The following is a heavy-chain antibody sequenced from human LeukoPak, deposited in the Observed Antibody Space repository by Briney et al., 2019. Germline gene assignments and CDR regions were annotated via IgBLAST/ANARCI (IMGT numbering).Heavy chain of an antibody. D-gene: IGHD3-10*01. J-gene: IGHJ6*02. CDR3: ARDLKAATDGPGGDGMDV. CDR1: GFPFSSYG. Sequence: GRPLRLSCAASGFPFSSYGMHWVRQAPGKGLEWVAVIWYDGSNKYYADSVKGRLTISRDNSKNTLYLQMNSLRAEDTAVYYCARDLKAATDGPGGDGMDVWGQGTTVTVSS. V-gene: IGHV3-33*01. CDR2: IWYDGSNK.